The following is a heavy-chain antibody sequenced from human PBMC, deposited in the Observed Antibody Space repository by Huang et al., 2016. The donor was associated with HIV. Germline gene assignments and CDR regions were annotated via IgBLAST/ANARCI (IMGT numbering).Heavy chain of an antibody. V-gene: IGHV1-3*01. D-gene: IGHD2-2*03. CDR1: GDIFTTYS. J-gene: IGHJ3*01. Sequence: QVQLVQSGAEFKKPGASLKLSCAASGDIFTTYSMHWFRRVPGQSLQWLGWINPGKGRIPFVQSFNGRVILSRDLSAATVYMQRSGLTADDTATYFCARAARGDGYHGAFDVWGQGTMVTV. CDR2: INPGKGRI. CDR3: ARAARGDGYHGAFDV.